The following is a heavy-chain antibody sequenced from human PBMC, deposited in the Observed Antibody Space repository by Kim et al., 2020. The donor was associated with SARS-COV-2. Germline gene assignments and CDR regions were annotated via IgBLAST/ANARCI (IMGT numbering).Heavy chain of an antibody. J-gene: IGHJ6*02. CDR3: ARRRQTYYGMDV. CDR1: GGSFSGYY. V-gene: IGHV4-34*01. CDR2: INHSGST. Sequence: SETLSLTCAVYGGSFSGYYWSWIRQPPGKGLEWIWEINHSGSTNYNPSLKSRVTISVDTSKNQFSLKLSSVTAADTAVYYCARRRQTYYGMDVWGQGTTVTVSS.